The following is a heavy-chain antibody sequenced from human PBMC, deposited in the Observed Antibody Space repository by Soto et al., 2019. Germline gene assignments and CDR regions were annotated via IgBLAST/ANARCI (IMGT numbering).Heavy chain of an antibody. D-gene: IGHD3-10*01. V-gene: IGHV4-59*01. CDR3: ARDRRAYGSGSYYYYYYGMDV. Sequence: QVQLQESGPGLVKPSETLSLTCTVSGGSISSYYWSWIRQPPGKGLEWIGYIYYSGSTNYNPSLKSRVTISVDTSKNQFSLKLSSVTAADTAVYYCARDRRAYGSGSYYYYYYGMDVWGQGTTVTVSS. CDR1: GGSISSYY. J-gene: IGHJ6*02. CDR2: IYYSGST.